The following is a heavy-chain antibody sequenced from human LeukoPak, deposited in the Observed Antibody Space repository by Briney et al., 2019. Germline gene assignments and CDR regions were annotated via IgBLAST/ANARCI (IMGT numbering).Heavy chain of an antibody. V-gene: IGHV4-4*07. CDR3: ARGLHCSSTSCYGIRPYNWFDP. CDR2: IYTSGST. D-gene: IGHD2-2*01. CDR1: GGSISSYY. J-gene: IGHJ5*02. Sequence: PSETLSLTCTVSGGSISSYYWSWIRQPAGKGLEWIGRIYTSGSTNYNPSLKSRVTISVDTSKNQFSLKLSSVTAADTAVYYCARGLHCSSTSCYGIRPYNWFDPWGQGTLVTVSS.